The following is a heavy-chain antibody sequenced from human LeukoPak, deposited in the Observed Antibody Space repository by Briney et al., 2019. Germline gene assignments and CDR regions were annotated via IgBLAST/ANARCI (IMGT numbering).Heavy chain of an antibody. J-gene: IGHJ3*02. CDR3: ARVNPLLAPGAFDI. V-gene: IGHV3-7*01. Sequence: GGSLRLSSAASGFIFNNYWMTWVRQAPGKGLAWVANIKQDGSEKYYVDSVKGRFTISRDNVKNLLSLQMSSLRGEDTAVYFCARVNPLLAPGAFDIWGQGTMVAVSS. CDR2: IKQDGSEK. D-gene: IGHD2-15*01. CDR1: GFIFNNYW.